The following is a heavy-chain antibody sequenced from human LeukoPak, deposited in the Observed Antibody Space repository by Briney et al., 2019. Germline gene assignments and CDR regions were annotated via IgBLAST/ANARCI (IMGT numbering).Heavy chain of an antibody. CDR3: ASHVRGYSDYERGIFDY. J-gene: IGHJ4*02. CDR1: GFTFSDYY. V-gene: IGHV3-11*01. CDR2: ISSTGSTI. D-gene: IGHD5-12*01. Sequence: PGGSLRLSCAASGFTFSDYYMSWIRQAPGKGLEWVSYISSTGSTIYYADSVKGRFTISRDNTKNSLYLQLNSLRPEDTAVYYCASHVRGYSDYERGIFDYWGQGTPVTVSS.